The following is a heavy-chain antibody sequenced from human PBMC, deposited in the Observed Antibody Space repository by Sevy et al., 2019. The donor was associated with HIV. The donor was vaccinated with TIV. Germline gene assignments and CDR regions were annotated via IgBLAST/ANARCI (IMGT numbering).Heavy chain of an antibody. CDR3: VRDRSSSWFDS. CDR2: INQDRSEK. D-gene: IGHD6-13*01. CDR1: GFTFSSYW. V-gene: IGHV3-7*01. J-gene: IGHJ5*01. Sequence: GGSLRLSCAVSGFTFSSYWMSWVRQAPGKGLEWVANINQDRSEKYYVDSVKGRFTISRDSAKNSVYVQMNSLRNEDTGVYYCVRDRSSSWFDSCGQGTLVTVSS.